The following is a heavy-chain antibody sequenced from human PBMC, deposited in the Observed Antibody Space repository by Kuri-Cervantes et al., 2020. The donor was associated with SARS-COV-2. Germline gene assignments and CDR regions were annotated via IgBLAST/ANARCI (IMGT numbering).Heavy chain of an antibody. D-gene: IGHD1-1*01. CDR3: ARPVQLERHGFDY. V-gene: IGHV1-69*06. J-gene: IGHJ4*02. CDR1: GYTFTSYG. CDR2: IIPIFGTA. Sequence: SVKVSCKASGYTFTSYGISWVRQAPGQGLEWMGGIIPIFGTANYAQKFQGRVTITADKSTSTAYMELSSLRSEDTAVYYCARPVQLERHGFDYWAREPWSPSPQ.